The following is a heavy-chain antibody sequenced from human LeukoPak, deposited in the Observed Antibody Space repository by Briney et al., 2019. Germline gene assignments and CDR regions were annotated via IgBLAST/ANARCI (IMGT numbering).Heavy chain of an antibody. J-gene: IGHJ4*02. Sequence: ASVKVSCKASGYTFTSYGISWVRQAPGQGLEWMGWISAYNGNTNYAQKLQGRVTMTTDTSTSTAYMGLRSLRSDDTAVYYCARTTGLLYGDYAFDYWGQGTLVTVSS. V-gene: IGHV1-18*01. CDR1: GYTFTSYG. D-gene: IGHD4-17*01. CDR2: ISAYNGNT. CDR3: ARTTGLLYGDYAFDY.